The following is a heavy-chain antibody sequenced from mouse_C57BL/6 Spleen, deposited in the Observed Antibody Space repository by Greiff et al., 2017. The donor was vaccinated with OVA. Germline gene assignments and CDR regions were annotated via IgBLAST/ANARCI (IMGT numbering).Heavy chain of an antibody. CDR1: GYTFTSYW. J-gene: IGHJ3*01. CDR2: IDPSDSYT. D-gene: IGHD1-1*01. Sequence: QVQLQQPGAELVMPGASVKLSCKASGYTFTSYWMHWVKQRPGQGLEWIGEIDPSDSYTNYNQKFKGKSTLTVDKSSSTAYMQLSSLTSEDSAVYYCARKGFYSRGFAYWGQGTLVTVSA. V-gene: IGHV1-69*01. CDR3: ARKGFYSRGFAY.